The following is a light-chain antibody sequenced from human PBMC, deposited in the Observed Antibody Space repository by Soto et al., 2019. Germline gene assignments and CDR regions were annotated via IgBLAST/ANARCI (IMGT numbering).Light chain of an antibody. Sequence: EIVLTQSPGTLSLSPGERATLSCRASQSVSNNYLAWYQQKPGQAPRLLIYGASTRATGIPARFTGSASGTEFTLTISSLQSEDFAIYYCQQYNNWPITFGQGTRLEI. CDR2: GAS. V-gene: IGKV3-15*01. J-gene: IGKJ5*01. CDR3: QQYNNWPIT. CDR1: QSVSNN.